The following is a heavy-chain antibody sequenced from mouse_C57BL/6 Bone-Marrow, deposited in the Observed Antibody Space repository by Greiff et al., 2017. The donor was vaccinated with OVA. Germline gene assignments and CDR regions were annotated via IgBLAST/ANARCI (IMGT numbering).Heavy chain of an antibody. D-gene: IGHD2-3*01. Sequence: EVMLVESGGDLVKPGGSLKLSCAASGFTFSSYGMSWVRQTPDKRLEWVATISSGGSYTYYPDSVKGRFTISRDNAKNTLYLQMSSLKSEDTAMYYGARPFYDPPAWFAYWGQGTLVTVSA. V-gene: IGHV5-6*01. CDR1: GFTFSSYG. CDR2: ISSGGSYT. CDR3: ARPFYDPPAWFAY. J-gene: IGHJ3*01.